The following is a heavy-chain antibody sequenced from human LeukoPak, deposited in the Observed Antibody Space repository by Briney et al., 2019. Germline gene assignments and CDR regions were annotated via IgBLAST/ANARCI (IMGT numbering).Heavy chain of an antibody. CDR2: IYYRGAA. J-gene: IGHJ3*01. Sequence: SETLSLTCAVSRVSISSYYLKWMRQSPGKGLEWVGFIYYRGAAPYNPPLTSRVTRSVVTSKNQFSLKLDSVSAADTAVYYCARWGEGGGYVVRAFDVWGPGTMVTVSS. V-gene: IGHV4-59*01. D-gene: IGHD2-15*01. CDR3: ARWGEGGGYVVRAFDV. CDR1: RVSISSYY.